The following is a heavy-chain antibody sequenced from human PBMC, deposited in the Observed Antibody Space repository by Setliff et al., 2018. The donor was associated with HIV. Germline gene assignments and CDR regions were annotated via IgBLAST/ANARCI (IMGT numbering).Heavy chain of an antibody. CDR2: IYYFGAT. V-gene: IGHV4-39*01. Sequence: SETLSLTCNVSGDSIRSRSFYWGWIRQPPGTGLEWIGSIYYFGATYYNPSLKSRASISLDTSENQFSLKLYSVTAADTAVYYCARHGRYSGRYLHYFDYWGQGTLVTVSS. D-gene: IGHD1-26*01. CDR3: ARHGRYSGRYLHYFDY. J-gene: IGHJ4*02. CDR1: GDSIRSRSFY.